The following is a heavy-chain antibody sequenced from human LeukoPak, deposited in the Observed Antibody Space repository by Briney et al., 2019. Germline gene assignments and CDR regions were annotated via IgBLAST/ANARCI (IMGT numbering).Heavy chain of an antibody. Sequence: GGSLRLSCTASGCTFSSYAMSWVRQAPGKGLEWVSGIIGSGGSTYYADSVKGRFTISRDNSKNTLYLQMNSLRAEDTAVYYCAKERGTAMVRSYYMDVWGKGTTVTVSS. CDR1: GCTFSSYA. CDR3: AKERGTAMVRSYYMDV. D-gene: IGHD5-18*01. J-gene: IGHJ6*03. CDR2: IIGSGGST. V-gene: IGHV3-23*01.